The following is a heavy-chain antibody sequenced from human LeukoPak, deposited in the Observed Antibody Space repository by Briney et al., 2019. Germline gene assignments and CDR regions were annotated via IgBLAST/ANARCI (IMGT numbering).Heavy chain of an antibody. CDR1: GVSFSGYS. D-gene: IGHD6-19*01. Sequence: KPSETLYLTCAVLGVSFSGYSWSWIRQLPGKGLEWIGEINHSGSNNSTPSITSRVTISVDTSKNNFSLKLSSVTAADTAVYYCARVTLSGWYGYYWGQGTLVTVSS. CDR2: INHSGSN. CDR3: ARVTLSGWYGYY. V-gene: IGHV4-34*01. J-gene: IGHJ4*02.